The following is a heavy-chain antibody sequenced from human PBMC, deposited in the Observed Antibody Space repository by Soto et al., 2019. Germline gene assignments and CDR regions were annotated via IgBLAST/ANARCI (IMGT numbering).Heavy chain of an antibody. CDR2: ISYDGSNK. J-gene: IGHJ3*02. D-gene: IGHD1-26*01. V-gene: IGHV3-30-3*01. CDR1: GFTFSSYA. Sequence: QVQLVESGGGVVQPGRSLRLSCAASGFTFSSYAMHWVRQAPGKGLEWVAVISYDGSNKYYADSVKGRFTISRDNSKNTLYLQMNSLRAEDTAVYCCARGGGSYSGAFDIWGQGTMVTVSS. CDR3: ARGGGSYSGAFDI.